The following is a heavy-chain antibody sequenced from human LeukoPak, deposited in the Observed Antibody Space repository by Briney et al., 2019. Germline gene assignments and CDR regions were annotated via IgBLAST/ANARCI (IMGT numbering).Heavy chain of an antibody. D-gene: IGHD3-22*01. J-gene: IGHJ4*02. CDR1: GFTFSSYA. Sequence: GGSLRLSCAASGFTFSSYAMGWVRQAPGKGLEWVSAISDSGGTTYYADSVKGRFTISRDNSKNTLYLQMNSLRAEDTAVYYCAKEVPATDYYDSSGYGLLYYWGQGTLVTVSS. CDR3: AKEVPATDYYDSSGYGLLYY. V-gene: IGHV3-23*01. CDR2: ISDSGGTT.